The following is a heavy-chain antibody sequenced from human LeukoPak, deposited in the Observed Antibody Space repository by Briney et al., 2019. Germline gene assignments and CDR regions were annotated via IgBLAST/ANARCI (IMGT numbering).Heavy chain of an antibody. Sequence: SETLSLTCTVPGGSISSYYWSWLRQPPGKGLEWIGYIYYSGSTNYNPSLKSRVTISVDTSKNQFSLKLSSVTAADTAVYYCARAYHGDLSWFDPWGQGTLVTVSS. CDR2: IYYSGST. CDR1: GGSISSYY. J-gene: IGHJ5*02. V-gene: IGHV4-59*01. D-gene: IGHD4-17*01. CDR3: ARAYHGDLSWFDP.